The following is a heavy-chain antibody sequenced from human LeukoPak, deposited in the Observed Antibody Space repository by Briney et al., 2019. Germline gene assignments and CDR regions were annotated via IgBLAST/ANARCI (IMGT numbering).Heavy chain of an antibody. V-gene: IGHV1-2*02. D-gene: IGHD5-18*01. CDR3: ARVPWWIQAMDV. J-gene: IGHJ6*03. CDR2: INPNSGGT. CDR1: GYSFTDKY. Sequence: ASVKVSCKASGYSFTDKYMHWVRQAPGQGLEWMGWINPNSGGTNYAQKFQGRVTMTRDTSISTAYMELSRLRSDDTAVYYCARVPWWIQAMDVWGKGTTVTVSS.